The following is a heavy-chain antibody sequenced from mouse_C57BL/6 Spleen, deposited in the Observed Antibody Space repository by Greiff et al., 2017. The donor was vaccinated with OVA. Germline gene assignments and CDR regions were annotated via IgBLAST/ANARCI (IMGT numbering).Heavy chain of an antibody. Sequence: QVQLKESGAELARPGASVKLSCKASGYTFTSYGISWVKQRPGQGLEWIGEIYPRSGNTYYNEKFKGKATLTADKSSSTAYMELRSLTSEDSAVYFCARGDNRFDYWGQGTTLTVSS. CDR3: ARGDNRFDY. J-gene: IGHJ2*01. D-gene: IGHD1-3*01. CDR2: IYPRSGNT. V-gene: IGHV1-81*01. CDR1: GYTFTSYG.